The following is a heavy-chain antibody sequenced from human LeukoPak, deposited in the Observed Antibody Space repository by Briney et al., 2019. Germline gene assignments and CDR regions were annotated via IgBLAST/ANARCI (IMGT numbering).Heavy chain of an antibody. CDR3: ARRRNSSSWYAFDY. CDR2: IYYNANT. J-gene: IGHJ4*02. CDR1: GGSISSYY. V-gene: IGHV4-39*01. D-gene: IGHD6-13*01. Sequence: SETLSLTCTVSGGSISSYYWGWIRQPPGKGLEWIGSIYYNANTYYNPSLKSRITISVDTSKNQFSLRLSSVTAADTAVYYCARRRNSSSWYAFDYWGQGTLVTVSS.